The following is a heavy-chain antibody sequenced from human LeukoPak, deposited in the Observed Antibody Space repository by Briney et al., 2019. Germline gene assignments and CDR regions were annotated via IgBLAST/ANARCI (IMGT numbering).Heavy chain of an antibody. CDR2: IYTSGST. J-gene: IGHJ6*03. Sequence: SETLSLTCTVSGGSISSGSYYWSWIRQPAGKGLEWIGRIYTSGSTNYNPSLKSRVTISVDTSTSQFSLKLSSVTAADTAVYYCARSITGTTGLYYSMDVWGKGTTVTVSS. CDR1: GGSISSGSYY. D-gene: IGHD1-7*01. CDR3: ARSITGTTGLYYSMDV. V-gene: IGHV4-61*02.